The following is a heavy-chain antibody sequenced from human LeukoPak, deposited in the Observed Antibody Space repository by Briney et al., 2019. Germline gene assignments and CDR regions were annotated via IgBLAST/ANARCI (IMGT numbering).Heavy chain of an antibody. CDR1: GGSISSSSYY. CDR3: ARHTSGSYGLDY. Sequence: SETLSLTCTVSGGSISSSSYYWGWLRQPPGKGLDWIGSIYYSGSTYYNPSLKSRVTISVDTSKNQLSLKLSSATAADTAVYYCARHTSGSYGLDYWGQGTLVTVSS. J-gene: IGHJ4*02. D-gene: IGHD1-26*01. V-gene: IGHV4-39*01. CDR2: IYYSGST.